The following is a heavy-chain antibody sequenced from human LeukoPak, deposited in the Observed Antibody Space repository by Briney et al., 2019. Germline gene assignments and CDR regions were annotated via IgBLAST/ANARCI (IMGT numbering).Heavy chain of an antibody. J-gene: IGHJ1*01. CDR2: IWFDGSQK. D-gene: IGHD2-15*01. V-gene: IGHV3-33*01. Sequence: GGSLRLSCQTSGFTFSKTCFHWVRQAPGKGLEWVAVIWFDGSQKYHADSVKGRFTISRDDSKNTLYLQMDNLRAEDAAVYYCATEGGHLTHLSFWGRGTLLTVSS. CDR3: ATEGGHLTHLSF. CDR1: GFTFSKTC.